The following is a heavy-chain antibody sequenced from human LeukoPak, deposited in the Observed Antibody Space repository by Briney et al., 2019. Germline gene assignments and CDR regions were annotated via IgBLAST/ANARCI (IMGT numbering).Heavy chain of an antibody. D-gene: IGHD3-22*01. CDR1: GGSIAFYY. V-gene: IGHV4-59*01. CDR3: ARSYDNSGYYYYGMDV. Sequence: EPSETLSLTCTVSGGSIAFYYWSWIRQPPGKGLEFIGYIYYSGSTAYNPSLKSRVTISLDTSKNQFSLKLSSVTSADTAVYYCARSYDNSGYYYYGMDVWGQGTTVTVSS. CDR2: IYYSGST. J-gene: IGHJ6*02.